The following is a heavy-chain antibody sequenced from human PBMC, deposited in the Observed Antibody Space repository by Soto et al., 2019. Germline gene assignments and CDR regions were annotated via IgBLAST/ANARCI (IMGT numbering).Heavy chain of an antibody. CDR1: GFTFSSYA. J-gene: IGHJ4*02. CDR2: ISYDGSNK. CDR3: ARGGGYYYDSSGSAY. V-gene: IGHV3-30-3*01. D-gene: IGHD3-22*01. Sequence: GGSLRLSCAASGFTFSSYAMHWVRQAPGKGLEWVAVISYDGSNKYYADSVKGRFTISRDNSKNTLYLQMNSLRAEDTAVYYCARGGGYYYDSSGSAYWGQGT.